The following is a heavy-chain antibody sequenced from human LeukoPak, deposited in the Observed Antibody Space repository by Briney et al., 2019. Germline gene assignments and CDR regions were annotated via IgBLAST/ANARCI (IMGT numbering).Heavy chain of an antibody. V-gene: IGHV7-4-1*02. CDR1: GYTFTSYA. CDR3: ARGSKIFEPDYGMDV. Sequence: ASVKVSCQASGYTFTSYAMNWVRQAPGQGLEWMGWINTNTGNPTYAQGFTGRFVFSLDTSVSTAYLQISSLKAEDTAVYYCARGSKIFEPDYGMDVWGQGTTVTVSS. CDR2: INTNTGNP. J-gene: IGHJ6*02. D-gene: IGHD3-3*01.